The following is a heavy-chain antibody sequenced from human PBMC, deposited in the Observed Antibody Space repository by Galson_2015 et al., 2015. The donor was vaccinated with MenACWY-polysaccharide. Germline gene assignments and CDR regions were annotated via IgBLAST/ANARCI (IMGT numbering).Heavy chain of an antibody. J-gene: IGHJ6*02. CDR2: SGNRAKRYTT. Sequence: SLRLSCAASGITFSDYYMDWVRQAPGKGLEWVGRSGNRAKRYTTEYAASVKGRFTISRDDSKNSVYLQVNSLKTEDTAVYYCASDFKGYYYGMDVWGQGTTVTVSS. V-gene: IGHV3-72*01. CDR3: ASDFKGYYYGMDV. CDR1: GITFSDYY.